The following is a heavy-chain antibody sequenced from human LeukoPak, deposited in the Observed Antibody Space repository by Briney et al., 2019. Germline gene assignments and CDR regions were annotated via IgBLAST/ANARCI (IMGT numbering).Heavy chain of an antibody. D-gene: IGHD5-18*01. J-gene: IGHJ6*03. CDR2: IIPIFGTA. CDR3: ARGVQLDYYYYYMDV. Sequence: ASVKVSCKASGGTFSSYAISWVRQAPGQGLEWMGRIIPIFGTANYAQKFQGRVTITTDESTSTAYMELSSLRSEDPAVYYCARGVQLDYYYYYMDVWGKGTTLTVPS. V-gene: IGHV1-69*05. CDR1: GGTFSSYA.